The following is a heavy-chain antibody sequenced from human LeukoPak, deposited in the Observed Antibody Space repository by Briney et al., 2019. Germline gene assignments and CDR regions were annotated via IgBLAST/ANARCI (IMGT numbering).Heavy chain of an antibody. CDR1: GGTFSSYA. D-gene: IGHD4-17*01. J-gene: IGHJ4*02. V-gene: IGHV1-69*04. CDR2: IIPILGIA. CDR3: ARGGEYGDYGAY. Sequence: GASVKVSCKASGGTFSSYAISWVRQAPGQGLEWMGRIIPILGIANYAQKFQGRVTITADKSTSTAYMELSSLRSEDTAVYYCARGGEYGDYGAYWGQGTLVTVSS.